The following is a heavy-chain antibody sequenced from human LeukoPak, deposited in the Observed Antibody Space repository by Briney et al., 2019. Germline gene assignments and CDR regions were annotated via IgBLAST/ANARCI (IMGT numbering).Heavy chain of an antibody. Sequence: SETLSLTCTVSDYSISSSSSYWGWIRQPPGEGLEWIGSIYYSGSTYYNTSLKSRVTISVDTSKNQFSLRLNSVTAADTAVYYCARQTGSGLFILPGGQGTLVTVSS. J-gene: IGHJ4*02. CDR2: IYYSGST. CDR1: DYSISSSSSY. V-gene: IGHV4-39*01. D-gene: IGHD3/OR15-3a*01. CDR3: ARQTGSGLFILP.